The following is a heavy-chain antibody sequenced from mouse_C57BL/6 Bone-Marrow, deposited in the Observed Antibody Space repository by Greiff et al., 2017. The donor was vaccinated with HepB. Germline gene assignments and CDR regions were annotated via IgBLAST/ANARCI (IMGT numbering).Heavy chain of an antibody. V-gene: IGHV14-4*01. J-gene: IGHJ3*01. CDR1: GFNIKDDY. Sequence: VQLQQSGAELVRPGASVKLSCTASGFNIKDDYMHWVKQRPEQGLEWIGWIDPENGDTEYASKFQGKATITADTSSNTAYLQLSSLTSEDTAVYYCTTPYDGYYRAWFAYWGQGTLVTVSA. CDR3: TTPYDGYYRAWFAY. CDR2: IDPENGDT. D-gene: IGHD2-3*01.